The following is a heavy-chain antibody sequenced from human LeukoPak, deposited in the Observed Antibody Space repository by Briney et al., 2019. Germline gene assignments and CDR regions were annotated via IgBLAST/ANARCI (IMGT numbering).Heavy chain of an antibody. CDR3: AKDVSPYTSEYFQH. CDR1: GFTFSNYA. Sequence: GGSLRLSCAASGFTFSNYAMSWVRQAPGKGLEWVSVISGSGGSTYYADSVKGRFTISRDNSKSTLYLQMNSLRAEDTAVYYCAKDVSPYTSEYFQHWGQGTLVTVSS. J-gene: IGHJ1*01. V-gene: IGHV3-23*01. CDR2: ISGSGGST. D-gene: IGHD2-2*02.